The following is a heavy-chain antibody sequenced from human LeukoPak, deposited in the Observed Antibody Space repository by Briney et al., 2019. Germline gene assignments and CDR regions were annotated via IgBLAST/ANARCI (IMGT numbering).Heavy chain of an antibody. CDR3: VTEPGYCTGGRCYGGWFDP. CDR1: GGSFSGYY. J-gene: IGHJ5*02. CDR2: INHSGNT. V-gene: IGHV4-34*01. D-gene: IGHD2-15*01. Sequence: KPSETLSLTCAVYGGSFSGYYWSWIRQAPGKGLEWIGEINHSGNTNYNPSLKSRVTISLDTSKNQFSLKLNSGTAADTAVYYCVTEPGYCTGGRCYGGWFDPWGQGTLVTVSS.